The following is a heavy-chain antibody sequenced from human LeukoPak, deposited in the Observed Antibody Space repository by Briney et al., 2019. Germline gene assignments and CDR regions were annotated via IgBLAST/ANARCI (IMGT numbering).Heavy chain of an antibody. D-gene: IGHD3-3*01. CDR1: GFTFSSAG. J-gene: IGHJ3*01. CDR2: IRSQTDGGTT. CDR3: TKYNTRHAFDF. Sequence: DPGGSLRLSCAASGFTFSSAGMSWVRQAPGKGLEWVGRIRSQTDGGTTDYAAPVKGRFTISRDDSENTLYLQMNSLKTEDTAMYYCTKYNTRHAFDFWGQGTVVTVSS. V-gene: IGHV3-15*01.